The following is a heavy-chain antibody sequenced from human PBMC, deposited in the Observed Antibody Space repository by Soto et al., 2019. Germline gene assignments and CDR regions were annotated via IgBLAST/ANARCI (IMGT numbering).Heavy chain of an antibody. D-gene: IGHD5-12*01. Sequence: GASVKVSCKASGYTFTSYGISWVRQAPGQGLEWMGRISAYNGNTNYAQKLQGRVTMTTDTSTSTAYMELRSLRSDDTAVYYCAREGIVATIDYYYYYMDVWGKGTTVTVSS. CDR1: GYTFTSYG. CDR2: ISAYNGNT. J-gene: IGHJ6*03. CDR3: AREGIVATIDYYYYYMDV. V-gene: IGHV1-18*01.